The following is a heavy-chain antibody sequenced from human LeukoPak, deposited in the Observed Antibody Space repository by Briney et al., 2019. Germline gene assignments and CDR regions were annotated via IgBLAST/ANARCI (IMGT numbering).Heavy chain of an antibody. V-gene: IGHV4-4*07. CDR1: GGSISSYY. CDR3: AREDPLYYYDSSGYSGTTDY. J-gene: IGHJ4*02. D-gene: IGHD3-22*01. CDR2: IYTSGST. Sequence: PETLSLTCTVSGGSISSYYWSWIRQPAGKGLEWIGRIYTSGSTNYNPSLKSRVTMSVDTSKNQFSLKLSSVTAADTAVYYCAREDPLYYYDSSGYSGTTDYWGQGTLVTVSS.